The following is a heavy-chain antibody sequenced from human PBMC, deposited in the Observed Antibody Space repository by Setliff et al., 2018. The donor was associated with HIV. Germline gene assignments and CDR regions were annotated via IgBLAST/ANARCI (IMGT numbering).Heavy chain of an antibody. V-gene: IGHV4-34*01. Sequence: SETLSLTCAVYGGSFSGYYWSWIRQPPGKGLEWIGEIDHSGSTNYNPSLKSRVTISVDTSKNQFSLKLSSVTAADTAVYYCARGEGGSYYPQHWGQGTLVTVSS. J-gene: IGHJ1*01. CDR1: GGSFSGYY. CDR2: IDHSGST. D-gene: IGHD1-26*01. CDR3: ARGEGGSYYPQH.